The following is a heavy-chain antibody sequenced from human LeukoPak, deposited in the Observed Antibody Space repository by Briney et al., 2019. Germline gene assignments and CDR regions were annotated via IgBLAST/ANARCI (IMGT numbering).Heavy chain of an antibody. CDR1: GFTFSSYA. V-gene: IGHV3-23*01. Sequence: QPGGSLRLSCAASGFTFSSYAMSWVRQAPGKGLEWVSAISGSGGSTYYADSVKGRFTISRDNSKNTLYLQMNSLRAEDTAVYYCAKFSVVVGATTGAFDIWGQGTMVTVSS. CDR3: AKFSVVVGATTGAFDI. J-gene: IGHJ3*02. D-gene: IGHD1-26*01. CDR2: ISGSGGST.